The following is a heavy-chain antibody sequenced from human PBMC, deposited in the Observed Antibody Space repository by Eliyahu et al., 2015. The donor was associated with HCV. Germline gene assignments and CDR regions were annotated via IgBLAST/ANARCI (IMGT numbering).Heavy chain of an antibody. D-gene: IGHD3-10*01. CDR1: GXSISSYY. CDR3: ARRSELWFRELGAFDI. J-gene: IGHJ3*02. Sequence: QVQLQESGPGLVKPSETLSLTCTVSGXSISSYYWSWIRQPPGKGLEWIGYIYYSGSTNYNPSLKSRVTISVDTSKNQFSLKLSSVTAADTAVYYCARRSELWFRELGAFDIWGQGTMVTVSS. CDR2: IYYSGST. V-gene: IGHV4-59*01.